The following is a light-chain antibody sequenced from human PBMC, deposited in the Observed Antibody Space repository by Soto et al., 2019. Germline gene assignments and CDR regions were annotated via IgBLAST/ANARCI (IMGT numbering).Light chain of an antibody. CDR3: QQYGSSLWT. V-gene: IGKV3-20*01. J-gene: IGKJ1*01. Sequence: IVLTQSPGTLSLSQGERATLSCRASQSVSSSYLAWYQQTPGQAPRLLIYGAYSRATGIPDRCSGSGSGTVFTLTISILEPEDFAVYYCQQYGSSLWTFGQGTKVAIK. CDR2: GAY. CDR1: QSVSSSY.